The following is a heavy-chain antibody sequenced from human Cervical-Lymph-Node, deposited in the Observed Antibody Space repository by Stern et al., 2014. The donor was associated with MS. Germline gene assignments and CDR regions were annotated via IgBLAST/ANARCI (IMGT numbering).Heavy chain of an antibody. J-gene: IGHJ3*02. CDR1: GYTFTSYG. D-gene: IGHD2-15*01. CDR3: ARGLLGSENGFDI. CDR2: IGADNGTR. V-gene: IGHV1-18*01. Sequence: HVQLVQSGAEVKKPGASVKVSCKASGYTFTSYGISWVRQAPGQGLEWKGWIGADNGTRNNEQRLQGRVAMATDTSTSAASMELRSLRADDTDVEYCARGLLGSENGFDIWGQGTMVTVSS.